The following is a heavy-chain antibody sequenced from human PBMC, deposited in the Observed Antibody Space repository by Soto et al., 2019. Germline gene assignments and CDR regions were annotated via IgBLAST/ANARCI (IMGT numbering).Heavy chain of an antibody. CDR1: GFTFSGSA. CDR2: IRSKANSYAT. CDR3: TRHGGIQLWLDYYYMDV. Sequence: GGSLRLSCAASGFTFSGSAMHWVRQASGKGLEWVGRIRSKANSYATAYAASVKGRFTISRDDSKNTAYLQMNSLKTEDTAVYYCTRHGGIQLWLDYYYMDVWGKGTTVTVSS. J-gene: IGHJ6*03. D-gene: IGHD5-18*01. V-gene: IGHV3-73*01.